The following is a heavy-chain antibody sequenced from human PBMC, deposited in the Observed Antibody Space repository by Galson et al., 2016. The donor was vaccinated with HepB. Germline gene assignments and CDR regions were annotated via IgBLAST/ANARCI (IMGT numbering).Heavy chain of an antibody. J-gene: IGHJ4*01. CDR2: ISYDGRNK. D-gene: IGHD2-15*01. CDR3: AKDPLLLGVVMSAATS. V-gene: IGHV3-30*18. CDR1: GFTFSGYD. Sequence: SLRLSCAASGFTFSGYDMHWVRQAPGKGLEWVALISYDGRNKNYVDFVKGRFTISRDSSKNTLYLQMNSLRAEDTAVYYCAKDPLLLGVVMSAATSWGQGTLVTVSP.